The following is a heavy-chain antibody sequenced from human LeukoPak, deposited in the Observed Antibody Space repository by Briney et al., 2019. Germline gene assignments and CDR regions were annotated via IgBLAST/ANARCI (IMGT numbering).Heavy chain of an antibody. V-gene: IGHV1-69*01. Sequence: GASVKVSCKASGGTFSSYAISWVRQAPGQGLEWMGGIIPIFGTANYAQNFQGRVTITADESTSTAYMELSSLRSKDTAVHYCARDNYDFWSGYYTGRGINYWGQGTLVTVSS. D-gene: IGHD3-3*01. J-gene: IGHJ4*02. CDR3: ARDNYDFWSGYYTGRGINY. CDR2: IIPIFGTA. CDR1: GGTFSSYA.